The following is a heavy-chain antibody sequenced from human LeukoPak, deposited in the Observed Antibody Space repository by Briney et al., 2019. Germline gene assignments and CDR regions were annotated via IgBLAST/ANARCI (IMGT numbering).Heavy chain of an antibody. CDR2: ITGSADNT. V-gene: IGHV3-23*01. CDR1: GFTVSSNY. D-gene: IGHD5-24*01. J-gene: IGHJ4*02. Sequence: GGSLRLSCAASGFTVSSNYMSWVRKAPGKGLEWVSTITGSADNTYYADSVKGRFTISRDISKNTLYLQMNSLRVEDTAVYYCAKGPKLGDGYHCDYWGQGTLVTVSS. CDR3: AKGPKLGDGYHCDY.